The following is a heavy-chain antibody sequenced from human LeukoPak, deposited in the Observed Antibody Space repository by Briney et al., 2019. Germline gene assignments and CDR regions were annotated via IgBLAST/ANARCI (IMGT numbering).Heavy chain of an antibody. Sequence: GGSLRLSCAASGFTFSSYAMSWVRQAPGKGLEWVSGTSGSGGRTYYADSVKGRFTISRDNFKNTLNLQMNSLRAEDTALYYCAKDQGSSGSYLDAFDIWGQGTMVTVSS. J-gene: IGHJ3*02. V-gene: IGHV3-23*01. CDR1: GFTFSSYA. CDR3: AKDQGSSGSYLDAFDI. CDR2: TSGSGGRT. D-gene: IGHD6-19*01.